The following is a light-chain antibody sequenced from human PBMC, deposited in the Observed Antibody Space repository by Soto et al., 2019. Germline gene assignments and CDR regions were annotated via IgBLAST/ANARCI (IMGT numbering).Light chain of an antibody. J-gene: IGKJ2*01. CDR3: QQSYSTLPYT. CDR2: AAS. V-gene: IGKV1-39*01. CDR1: QSISSY. Sequence: DIHMTQSPSSLSASVGDRVTITCRASQSISSYLNWYQQKPGKAPKLLIYAASSLQSGVPSRFSGSGSGTDFTLTISSLQPEDFATYYCQQSYSTLPYTFGQGTKVDIK.